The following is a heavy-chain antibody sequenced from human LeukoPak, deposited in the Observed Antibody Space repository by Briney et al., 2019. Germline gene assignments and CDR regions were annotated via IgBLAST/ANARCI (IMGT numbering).Heavy chain of an antibody. V-gene: IGHV1-8*01. D-gene: IGHD2-15*01. CDR1: GYTFTSYD. CDR2: MNPNSGNT. J-gene: IGHJ3*02. CDR3: AREGYCSGGSCYRGFAFDI. Sequence: ASVKVSCKASGYTFTSYDINWVRQATGQGLEWMGWMNPNSGNTGYAQKFQGRVTITADKSTSTAYMELSSLRSEDTAVYYCAREGYCSGGSCYRGFAFDIWGQGTMVTVSS.